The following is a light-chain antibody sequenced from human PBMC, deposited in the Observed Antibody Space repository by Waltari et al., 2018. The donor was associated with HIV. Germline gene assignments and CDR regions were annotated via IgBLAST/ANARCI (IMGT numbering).Light chain of an antibody. J-gene: IGKJ4*01. Sequence: DIQVTQSPSSLSASVGDRVTITCRASQAISNSLAWYQQKPGKAPKLLIYAAFRLDTWVPSRFSGSGSGTDYTLTITGLQPEDFATYICQQYYSTLRLTFGGGTKVEI. CDR1: QAISNS. V-gene: IGKV1-NL1*01. CDR3: QQYYSTLRLT. CDR2: AAF.